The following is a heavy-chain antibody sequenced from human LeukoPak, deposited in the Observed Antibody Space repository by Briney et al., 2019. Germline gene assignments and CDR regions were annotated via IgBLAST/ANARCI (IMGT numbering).Heavy chain of an antibody. V-gene: IGHV1-2*02. CDR3: ARVTKEDYYDTSGYNYMDV. CDR1: GYTFTDYY. D-gene: IGHD3-22*01. J-gene: IGHJ6*03. CDR2: INPNSGGT. Sequence: ASMKVSCKASGYTFTDYYIHWVRQAPGQGLEWMGWINPNSGGTNYAQKFQGRVTMTRDTSISTAYMELSRLRSDDTAVYYCARVTKEDYYDTSGYNYMDVWGKGTTVTISS.